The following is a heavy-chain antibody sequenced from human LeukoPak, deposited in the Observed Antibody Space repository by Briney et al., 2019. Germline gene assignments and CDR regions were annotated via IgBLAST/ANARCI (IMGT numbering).Heavy chain of an antibody. Sequence: SETLSLACAVYGGSFSGYYWSWIRQPPGKGLEWIGEINHSGSTNCNPSLKSRVTISVDTSKNQFSLKLSSVTAADTAVYYCARARPRGYYYYYYGMDVWGQGTTVTVSS. CDR1: GGSFSGYY. CDR2: INHSGST. D-gene: IGHD5-18*01. J-gene: IGHJ6*02. CDR3: ARARPRGYYYYYYGMDV. V-gene: IGHV4-34*01.